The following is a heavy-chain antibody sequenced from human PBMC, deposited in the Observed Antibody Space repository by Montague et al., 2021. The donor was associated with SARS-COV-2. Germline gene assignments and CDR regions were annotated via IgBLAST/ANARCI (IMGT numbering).Heavy chain of an antibody. Sequence: SETLSLTCSVSGDSIRSSGYYWGWIRQPPGKGLEWIGTVNYSGSTNHNPSLKSRVTMPVDTSKNQFSLELRSVTAADTAVYYCARLGSVELWLNLGWFDPWGQGTLVTVSS. J-gene: IGHJ5*02. V-gene: IGHV4-39*01. CDR3: ARLGSVELWLNLGWFDP. CDR1: GDSIRSSGYY. D-gene: IGHD3-16*02. CDR2: VNYSGST.